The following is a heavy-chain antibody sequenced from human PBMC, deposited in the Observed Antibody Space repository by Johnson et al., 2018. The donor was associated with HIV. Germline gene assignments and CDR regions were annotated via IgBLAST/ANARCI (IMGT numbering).Heavy chain of an antibody. CDR1: GLTFSNYW. J-gene: IGHJ3*02. Sequence: VQLVESGGGLVPPGGSLRISCEASGLTFSNYWMHWVRRVPGKGLMWVSRIDTDGSDTAYADSVRGRFTISRDNAKNSLYLQMNSLRAEDTAVYYCASDNLWEPPPDDAFDIWGQGTMVTVSS. V-gene: IGHV3-74*02. CDR3: ASDNLWEPPPDDAFDI. CDR2: IDTDGSDT. D-gene: IGHD1-26*01.